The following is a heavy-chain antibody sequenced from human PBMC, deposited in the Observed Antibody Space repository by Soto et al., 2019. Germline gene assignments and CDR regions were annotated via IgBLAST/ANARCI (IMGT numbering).Heavy chain of an antibody. CDR1: GFTFSSYA. CDR2: ISYDGSNK. D-gene: IGHD5-18*01. J-gene: IGHJ4*02. V-gene: IGHV3-30-3*01. Sequence: QVQLVESGGGVVQPGRSLRLSCAASGFTFSSYAMHWVRQAPGKGLEWVAVISYDGSNKYYADSVKGRFTISRDNSKNTLYLQMNSLRAEDTAVYYCARAASRGYSYGAPCDYWGQGTLVTVSS. CDR3: ARAASRGYSYGAPCDY.